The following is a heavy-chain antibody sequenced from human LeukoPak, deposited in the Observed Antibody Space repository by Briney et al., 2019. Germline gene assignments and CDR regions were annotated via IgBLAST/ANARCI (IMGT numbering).Heavy chain of an antibody. CDR3: ARGELEAFDY. Sequence: SETLSLICTVSGGSISSGGYYWSWIRQHPGKGLEWIGYIYYSGSTYYNPSLKSRVTISVDTSKNQFSLKLSSVTAADTAVYYCARGELEAFDYWGQGTLVTVSS. J-gene: IGHJ4*02. CDR2: IYYSGST. CDR1: GGSISSGGYY. V-gene: IGHV4-31*03. D-gene: IGHD1-1*01.